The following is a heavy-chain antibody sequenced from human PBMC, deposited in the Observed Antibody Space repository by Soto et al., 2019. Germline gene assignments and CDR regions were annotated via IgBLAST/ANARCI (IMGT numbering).Heavy chain of an antibody. D-gene: IGHD6-6*01. V-gene: IGHV3-23*01. J-gene: IGHJ4*02. CDR3: AKAHYSSSALNPTYFDY. Sequence: LRLSCAASGFTFSSYAMSWVRQAPGKGLEWVSAISGSGGSTYYADSVKGRFTISRDNSKNTLYLQMNSLRAEDTAVYYCAKAHYSSSALNPTYFDYWGQGALVTVSS. CDR1: GFTFSSYA. CDR2: ISGSGGST.